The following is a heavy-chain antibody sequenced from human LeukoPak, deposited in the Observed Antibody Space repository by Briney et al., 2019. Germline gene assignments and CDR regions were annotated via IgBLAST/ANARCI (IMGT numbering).Heavy chain of an antibody. CDR3: ARLSAAGKYYYYGMDV. V-gene: IGHV5-51*01. D-gene: IGHD6-13*01. J-gene: IGHJ6*02. CDR1: GYSFTSYW. CDR2: VYPGDSDT. Sequence: GESLKISCKGSGYSFTSYWIGWVRQMPGKGLEWMGIVYPGDSDTRYSPSFEGRVTISADKSSSTAYLQWSSLEASDTAMYYCARLSAAGKYYYYGMDVWGQGTTVTVSS.